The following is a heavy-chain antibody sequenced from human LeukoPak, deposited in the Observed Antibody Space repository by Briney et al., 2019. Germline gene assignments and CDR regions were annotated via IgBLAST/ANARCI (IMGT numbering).Heavy chain of an antibody. CDR1: GFTSSSYN. J-gene: IGHJ4*02. CDR2: IHSSSGTI. Sequence: GGSLRLSCAASGFTSSSYNMNWVRQAPGKGLEWVSYIHSSSGTIYYADYVKGRFTISRDNAKNSLYLQMNSLRAEDTAVYYCAREYCSSTSCYVSSFDYWGQGTLVTVSS. V-gene: IGHV3-48*01. CDR3: AREYCSSTSCYVSSFDY. D-gene: IGHD2-2*01.